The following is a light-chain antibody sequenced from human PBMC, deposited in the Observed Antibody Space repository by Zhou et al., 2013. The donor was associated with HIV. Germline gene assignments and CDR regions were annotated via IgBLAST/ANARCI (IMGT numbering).Light chain of an antibody. Sequence: DVVLTQSPLSLPVTPGQPASISCRSSQSLVLGSGQTWLSWFQQRPGQPPRRLIYDVFTRDSGVPDRFSGSGSDSDFTLIISRVEAEDVGIYFCMQHTHWPHTFGQGTKLEIK. CDR3: MQHTHWPHT. CDR1: QSLVLGSGQTW. CDR2: DVF. J-gene: IGKJ2*01. V-gene: IGKV2-30*02.